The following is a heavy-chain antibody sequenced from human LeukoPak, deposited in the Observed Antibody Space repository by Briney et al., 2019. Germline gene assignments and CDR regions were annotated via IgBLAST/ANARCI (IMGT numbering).Heavy chain of an antibody. V-gene: IGHV3-23*01. CDR3: AKDHLGDSSGYYYPSWFDP. J-gene: IGHJ5*02. Sequence: GGSMRLSCTVSGFSLSSYAMSWVRRAPGKGLEWVSGVSGSGGTTYYADSVKGRFTISRDNSKNTLYLQMNSLRAEDTAVYYCAKDHLGDSSGYYYPSWFDPWGQGTLVTVSS. D-gene: IGHD3-22*01. CDR1: GFSLSSYA. CDR2: VSGSGGTT.